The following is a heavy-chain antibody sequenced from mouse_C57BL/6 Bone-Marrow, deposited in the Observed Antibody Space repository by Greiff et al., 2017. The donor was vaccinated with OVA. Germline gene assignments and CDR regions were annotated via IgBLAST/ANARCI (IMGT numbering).Heavy chain of an antibody. CDR3: ARDPPYGSNYAMDY. CDR1: GYSITSGYY. CDR2: ISYDGSN. J-gene: IGHJ4*01. V-gene: IGHV3-6*01. Sequence: EVQLVESGPGLVKPSQSLSLTCSVTGYSITSGYYWNWIRQFPGNKLEWMGYISYDGSNNYNPSLKNRISITRDTSKNQFFLKLNSVTTEDTATYYCARDPPYGSNYAMDYWGQGTSVTVSS. D-gene: IGHD1-1*01.